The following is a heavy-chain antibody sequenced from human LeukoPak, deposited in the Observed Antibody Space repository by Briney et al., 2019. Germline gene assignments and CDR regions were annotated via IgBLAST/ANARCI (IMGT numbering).Heavy chain of an antibody. V-gene: IGHV3-48*01. CDR3: AKDYSKTSYYGSGSYYRPNWFDP. Sequence: GGSLRLSCATSGFLFRNYNMNWVRQAPGKGLEWVSYISGSSMIYYADSVKGRFTISRDNSKNTLYLQMNSLRAEDTAVYYCAKDYSKTSYYGSGSYYRPNWFDPWGQGTLVTVSS. J-gene: IGHJ5*02. CDR2: ISGSSMI. D-gene: IGHD3-10*01. CDR1: GFLFRNYN.